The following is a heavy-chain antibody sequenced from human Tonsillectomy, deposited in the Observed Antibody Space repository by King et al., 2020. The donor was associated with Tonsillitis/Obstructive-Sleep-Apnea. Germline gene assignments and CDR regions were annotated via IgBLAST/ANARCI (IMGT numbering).Heavy chain of an antibody. CDR2: IDSSGSTI. Sequence: VQLVESGGGLVQPGGSLRLSCAASGFTFSSYEMNWVRQAPGKGLEGIAYIDSSGSTIYYADSVKGRFTISRDNAKNSLYLQMNSLRAEDTSVYYCARDENWAYCFDYWGQGTLVTVSS. CDR1: GFTFSSYE. D-gene: IGHD7-27*01. CDR3: ARDENWAYCFDY. V-gene: IGHV3-48*03. J-gene: IGHJ4*02.